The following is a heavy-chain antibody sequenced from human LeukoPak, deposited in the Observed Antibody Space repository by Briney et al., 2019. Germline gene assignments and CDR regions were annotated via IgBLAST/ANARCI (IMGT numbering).Heavy chain of an antibody. J-gene: IGHJ4*02. D-gene: IGHD1-26*01. CDR2: ISGSGGST. CDR1: GFTFSSYA. Sequence: GGSLRLSCAASGFTFSSYAMSWVRQAPGKGLEWVSAISGSGGSTYYADSVKGRFTISRDNSKNTLYLQMNSLRAEDTAVYYCATFGRVVGAVSFDYWGQGTLVTVSS. CDR3: ATFGRVVGAVSFDY. V-gene: IGHV3-23*01.